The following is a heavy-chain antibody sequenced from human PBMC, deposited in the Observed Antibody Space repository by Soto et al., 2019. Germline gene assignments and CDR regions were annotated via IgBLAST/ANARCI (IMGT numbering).Heavy chain of an antibody. CDR2: IHYIGST. D-gene: IGHD6-19*01. J-gene: IGHJ4*02. Sequence: SETLSLTCTVSGGSIRDTIYYWGWIRQPPGRGLEWIGSIHYIGSTHYNPSLKSRVTISVDPSKSQFSLNLTSVTPADTSVYYCARNMRAVAAPLAYWGQGTVVTVSS. V-gene: IGHV4-39*01. CDR3: ARNMRAVAAPLAY. CDR1: GGSIRDTIYY.